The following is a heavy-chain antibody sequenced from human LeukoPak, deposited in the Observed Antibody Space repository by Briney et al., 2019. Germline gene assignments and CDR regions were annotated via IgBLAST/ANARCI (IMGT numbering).Heavy chain of an antibody. V-gene: IGHV3-15*01. CDR3: TTDRNIVVVGGY. Sequence: GGSLRLSCAASGFTFSNAWMSWVRQAPGKGVEWVGRIKSKSDGGTTDYAARVKGKFTISRDDSKNTLYLQMNSLKTEDTAVYYCTTDRNIVVVGGYWGQGTLVTVSS. J-gene: IGHJ4*02. D-gene: IGHD2-2*01. CDR1: GFTFSNAW. CDR2: IKSKSDGGTT.